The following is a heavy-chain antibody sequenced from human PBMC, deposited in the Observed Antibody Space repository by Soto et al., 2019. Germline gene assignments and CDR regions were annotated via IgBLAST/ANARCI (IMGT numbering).Heavy chain of an antibody. Sequence: SVKVTCRASGGTWSSYAISWVRQAPGQGLEWMGGIIPIFGTANDAQKFQGRVTITADKSTSTAYMELSRLRSEHTAVYYCATHPSHDFWGGNYPQGAFDYLGQRTLGTVGS. CDR1: GGTWSSYA. CDR2: IIPIFGTA. CDR3: ATHPSHDFWGGNYPQGAFDY. V-gene: IGHV1-69*06. J-gene: IGHJ4*02. D-gene: IGHD3-3*01.